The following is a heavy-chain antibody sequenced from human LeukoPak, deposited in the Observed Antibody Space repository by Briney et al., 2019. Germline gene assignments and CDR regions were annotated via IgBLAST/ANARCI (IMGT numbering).Heavy chain of an antibody. CDR1: AFTFSSYY. Sequence: GGSLRLSCVASAFTFSSYYMIWVRQAPGKGLEWVVSINEDGSQKFYVDSVRGRFTIPRDNVKNSLYLQMNSLRVGDTAVYYCATSRVPYGLDVWGQGTTVTVSS. J-gene: IGHJ6*02. V-gene: IGHV3-7*01. CDR3: ATSRVPYGLDV. CDR2: INEDGSQK.